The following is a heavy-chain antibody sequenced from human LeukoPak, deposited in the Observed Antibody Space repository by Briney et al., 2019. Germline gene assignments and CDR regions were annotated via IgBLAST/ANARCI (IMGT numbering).Heavy chain of an antibody. CDR2: ISSSSSYI. V-gene: IGHV3-21*01. J-gene: IGHJ6*03. CDR3: ARDSIAVGRSSSAHYYYYYMDV. D-gene: IGHD6-6*01. CDR1: GFTFSSYS. Sequence: SGGSLRLSCTVSGFTFSSYSMNWVRQAPGKGLEWVSSISSSSSYIYYADSVKGRFTISRDNAKNSLYLQMNSLRAEDTAVYYCARDSIAVGRSSSAHYYYYYMDVWGKGTTVTVSS.